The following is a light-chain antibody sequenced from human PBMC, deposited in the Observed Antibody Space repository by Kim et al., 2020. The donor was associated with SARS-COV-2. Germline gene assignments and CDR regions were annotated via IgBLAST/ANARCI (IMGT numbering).Light chain of an antibody. V-gene: IGLV3-19*01. Sequence: SSELTQDPVVSVALGQTVRITCQGDSLRSYYATWYQQKPRQAPVLVIYGRNNRRSGVPDRFSGSASGNTASLTISGTQAEDEADFYCQSRDSGGRVMFGGGTQLTVL. CDR2: GRN. CDR3: QSRDSGGRVM. CDR1: SLRSYY. J-gene: IGLJ3*02.